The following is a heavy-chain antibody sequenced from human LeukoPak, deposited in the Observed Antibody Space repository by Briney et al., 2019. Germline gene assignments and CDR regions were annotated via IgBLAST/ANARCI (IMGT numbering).Heavy chain of an antibody. Sequence: SVKVSCKASGGTFTSYTISWVREGPGQGLGWVGGIIPIFGTANYAQKSQGRVTITADTSTSTAYSELSSLRSAETAVYYCGRGGDACSGGSSYPLWGQGTLVTVSS. V-gene: IGHV1-69*06. CDR2: IIPIFGTA. D-gene: IGHD2-15*01. CDR1: GGTFTSYT. CDR3: GRGGDACSGGSSYPL. J-gene: IGHJ4*02.